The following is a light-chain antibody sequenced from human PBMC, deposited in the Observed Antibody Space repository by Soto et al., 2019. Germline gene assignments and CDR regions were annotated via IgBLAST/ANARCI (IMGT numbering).Light chain of an antibody. Sequence: DIVMTQTPLSLSVTPGQPASISCSTSQSLLHSNGYNYLDWYLQKPGQSPQLLIYVGSNRASGVPDRFSGGGSGTDFTLNISRVEAGDVGVYYCMQPLQSWTFGQGTKVDIK. CDR2: VGS. CDR3: MQPLQSWT. J-gene: IGKJ1*01. V-gene: IGKV2-28*01. CDR1: QSLLHSNGYNY.